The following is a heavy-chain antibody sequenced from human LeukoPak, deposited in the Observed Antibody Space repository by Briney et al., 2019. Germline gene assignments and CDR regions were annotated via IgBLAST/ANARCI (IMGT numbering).Heavy chain of an antibody. CDR1: GFILSSFA. CDR2: ISGSGGST. CDR3: ARGGGLDV. Sequence: SGGSLRLSCAASGFILSSFAMTWVRQAPGKGLEWVSSISGSGGSTYHADSVKGRFTISRDNSKNTLYLQMSNLRAEDTAVYFCARGGGLDVWGQGATVTVSS. D-gene: IGHD3-16*01. J-gene: IGHJ6*02. V-gene: IGHV3-23*01.